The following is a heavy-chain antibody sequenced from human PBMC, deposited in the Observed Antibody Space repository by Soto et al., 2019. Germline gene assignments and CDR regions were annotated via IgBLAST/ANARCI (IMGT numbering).Heavy chain of an antibody. Sequence: QVQLVQSGDEVREPGASVKVSCKASGYTFTTYGINWVRQAPGQGLEWMGWISAYNGNTNDAQKLQGRVTMTTDTSTSTAYMELRSLRSDDKAVYYCARGDIVVVIAAFDYWGQGTLVTVSS. V-gene: IGHV1-18*01. D-gene: IGHD2-15*01. CDR3: ARGDIVVVIAAFDY. CDR1: GYTFTTYG. CDR2: ISAYNGNT. J-gene: IGHJ4*02.